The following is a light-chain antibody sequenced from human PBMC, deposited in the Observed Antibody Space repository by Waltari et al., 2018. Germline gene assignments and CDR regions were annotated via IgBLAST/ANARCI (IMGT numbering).Light chain of an antibody. Sequence: QSVLTPPPSVSGAPGQRVTISCTGSSSNIGAGYDVHWYQQLPGPAPKLLIYGNSNRPSGVPDRFSGSKSGTSASLAITGLQAEDEADYYCQSYDSSLSGSGVFGTGTKVTVL. CDR1: SSNIGAGYD. V-gene: IGLV1-40*01. CDR2: GNS. J-gene: IGLJ1*01. CDR3: QSYDSSLSGSGV.